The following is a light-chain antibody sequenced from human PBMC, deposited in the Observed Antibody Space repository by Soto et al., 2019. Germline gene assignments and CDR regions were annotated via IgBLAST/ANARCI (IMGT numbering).Light chain of an antibody. CDR1: QSINIY. J-gene: IGKJ2*01. Sequence: IQMTQSPSFLSASVGDSVTVSCRASQSINIYLNWYQQKPGKAPTLLIYGASSLQSGFPSRFTGGGSRTDFTLTISSLQPEDFATYCCQQSYRSPYTFGQGTKLEIK. V-gene: IGKV1-39*01. CDR3: QQSYRSPYT. CDR2: GAS.